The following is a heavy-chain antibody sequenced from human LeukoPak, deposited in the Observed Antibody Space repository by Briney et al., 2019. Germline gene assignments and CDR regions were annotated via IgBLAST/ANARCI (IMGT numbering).Heavy chain of an antibody. CDR2: IYYSGST. CDR1: GGSISSYY. CDR3: ARAEQQLTHYGVDV. D-gene: IGHD6-13*01. Sequence: SSETLSLTCTVSGGSISSYYWSWIRQPPGKGLEGIGYIYYSGSTNYNPSLKRRVTISVDTSKNQFSLKLSSVTAADTAVYYCARAEQQLTHYGVDVWGQGTTVTVSS. J-gene: IGHJ6*02. V-gene: IGHV4-59*01.